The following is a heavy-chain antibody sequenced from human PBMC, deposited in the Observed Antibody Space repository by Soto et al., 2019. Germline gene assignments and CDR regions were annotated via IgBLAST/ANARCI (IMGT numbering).Heavy chain of an antibody. Sequence: QVQLQESGPGLVKPSQTLSLTCTVSGGSISSGGYFWSWIRQPPGKGLEWIGNIFYSGTTYYNPSLKSRFTISVDTSKNQFSLKLTSVTAADTAVYFCARGVLYWGQGTLVTVSS. CDR2: IFYSGTT. J-gene: IGHJ4*02. D-gene: IGHD1-1*01. V-gene: IGHV4-31*03. CDR1: GGSISSGGYF. CDR3: ARGVLY.